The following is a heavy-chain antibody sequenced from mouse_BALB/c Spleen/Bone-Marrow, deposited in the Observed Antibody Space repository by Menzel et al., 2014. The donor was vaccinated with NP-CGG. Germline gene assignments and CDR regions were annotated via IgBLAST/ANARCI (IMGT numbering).Heavy chain of an antibody. CDR3: ARPRYFDY. Sequence: QVQLQQSAAELARPGASVKMSCKASGYTFTSYTMHWVKQRPGQGLEWIGYINPSNGYTEYNQEFKDKTTLTVDKSSSTTYMQLSSLTSEDSAVYYCARPRYFDYWGQGTTLTVSS. CDR2: INPSNGYT. J-gene: IGHJ2*01. V-gene: IGHV1-4*02. CDR1: GYTFTSYT.